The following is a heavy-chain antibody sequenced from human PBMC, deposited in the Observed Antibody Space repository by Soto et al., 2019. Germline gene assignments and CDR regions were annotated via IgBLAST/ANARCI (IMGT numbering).Heavy chain of an antibody. Sequence: PGGSLRLSCAASGFTFSSYGMHWARQAPGKGLEWVAVISYDGSNKYYADSVKGRFTISRDNSKNTLYLQMNSLRAEDTAVYYCAKDSVLLRGGYYYGMDVWGQGTTVTVSS. CDR1: GFTFSSYG. J-gene: IGHJ6*02. D-gene: IGHD1-26*01. CDR2: ISYDGSNK. CDR3: AKDSVLLRGGYYYGMDV. V-gene: IGHV3-30*18.